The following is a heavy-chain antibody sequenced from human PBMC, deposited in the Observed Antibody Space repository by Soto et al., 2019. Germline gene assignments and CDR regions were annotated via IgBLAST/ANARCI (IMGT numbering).Heavy chain of an antibody. CDR3: ARDSYDSSGYPRPFDY. V-gene: IGHV4-31*03. CDR1: GGSISSGGYY. D-gene: IGHD3-22*01. CDR2: IYYSGST. Sequence: PSETLSLTCTVSGGSISSGGYYWSWIRQHPGKGLEWIGYIYYSGSTYYNPSLKSRVTISVDTSKNQFSPKLSSVTAADTAVYYCARDSYDSSGYPRPFDYWGQGTLVTVSS. J-gene: IGHJ4*02.